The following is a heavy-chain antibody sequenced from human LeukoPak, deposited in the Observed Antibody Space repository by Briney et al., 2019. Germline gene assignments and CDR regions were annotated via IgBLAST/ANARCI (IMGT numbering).Heavy chain of an antibody. D-gene: IGHD3-22*01. CDR1: GFTFSDYY. CDR2: ISSSGSTI. CDR3: ATRDLYYYDSSGYYPFGY. J-gene: IGHJ4*02. V-gene: IGHV3-11*04. Sequence: PGGSLRLSCAAFGFTFSDYYMSWIRQAPGKGLEWVSYISSSGSTIYYADSVKGRFTISRDNAKNSLYLQMNSLRAEDTAVYYCATRDLYYYDSSGYYPFGYWGQGTLVTVSS.